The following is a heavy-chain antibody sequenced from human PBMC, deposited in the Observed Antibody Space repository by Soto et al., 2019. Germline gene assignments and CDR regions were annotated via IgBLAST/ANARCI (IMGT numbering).Heavy chain of an antibody. D-gene: IGHD1-7*01. CDR3: ARTGTTMIRSPGGY. V-gene: IGHV1-2*02. CDR1: GYTFTGYY. J-gene: IGHJ4*02. CDR2: INPNSGGT. Sequence: ASVKVSCKASGYTFTGYYMHWGRQAPGQGLEWMGWINPNSGGTNYAQKFQGRVAMTRDTSISTAYMELSRLRSDDTAAYSCARTGTTMIRSPGGYWGQGTLVTVPS.